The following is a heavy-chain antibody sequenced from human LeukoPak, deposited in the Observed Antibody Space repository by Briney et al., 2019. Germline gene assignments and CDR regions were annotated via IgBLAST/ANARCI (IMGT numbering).Heavy chain of an antibody. CDR2: IFYSGRT. Sequence: IPSETLSLTCHVSGFSMTAYYWSWIRQTPDKGLEWIGYIFYSGRTNYNPSFNSRVTMSVDTSKNQFSLTLSSVTAADTATYYCAGLVHTFMWAYFPSWGQGTRVTVSS. CDR3: AGLVHTFMWAYFPS. D-gene: IGHD2/OR15-2a*01. V-gene: IGHV4-59*03. J-gene: IGHJ5*02. CDR1: GFSMTAYY.